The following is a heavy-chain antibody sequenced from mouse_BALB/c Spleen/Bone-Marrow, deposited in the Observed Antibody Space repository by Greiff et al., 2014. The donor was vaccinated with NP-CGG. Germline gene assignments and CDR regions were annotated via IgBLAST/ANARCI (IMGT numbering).Heavy chain of an antibody. CDR2: INPSTGYT. Sequence: VQLQQSGAELAKPGASVKMSCKASGYTFTSYWMHWVKQRPGQGLGWIGYINPSTGYTEYNQKFKDKATLTADKSSSTAYMQLSSLTSEDSAVYYCARRAVRYFDYWGQGTTLTVSS. D-gene: IGHD2-13*01. CDR1: GYTFTSYW. J-gene: IGHJ2*01. CDR3: ARRAVRYFDY. V-gene: IGHV1-7*01.